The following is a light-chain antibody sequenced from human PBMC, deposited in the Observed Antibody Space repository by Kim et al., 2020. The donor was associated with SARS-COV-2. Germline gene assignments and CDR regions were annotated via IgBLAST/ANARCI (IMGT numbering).Light chain of an antibody. CDR1: EGVSSD. J-gene: IGKJ1*01. V-gene: IGKV3-15*01. CDR2: GAS. CDR3: QQYNSWPGT. Sequence: PGKIATLSCRASEGVSSDLAWYQQKPGQAPRLLIYGASTRATGIPDSFSGSGSGTEFTLTISSLQSEDFAIYYCQQYNSWPGTFGQGTKVDIK.